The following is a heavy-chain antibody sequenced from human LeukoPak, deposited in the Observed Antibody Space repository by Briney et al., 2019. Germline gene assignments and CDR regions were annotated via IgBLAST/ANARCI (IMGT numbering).Heavy chain of an antibody. CDR1: GFTFSSYA. D-gene: IGHD3-10*01. V-gene: IGHV3-23*01. CDR3: AKYIQWFGDLFDY. CDR2: ISGSGGST. Sequence: GGSLRLSCAASGFTFSSYAMSWVRQAPGKGLEWVSAISGSGGSTYYADSVKGRFTISRDNSKNTLYLQMNSLRAEDTAVYYWAKYIQWFGDLFDYWGQGTLVTVSS. J-gene: IGHJ4*02.